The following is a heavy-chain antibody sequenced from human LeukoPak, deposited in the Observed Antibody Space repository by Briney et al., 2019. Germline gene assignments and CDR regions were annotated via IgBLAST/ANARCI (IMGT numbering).Heavy chain of an antibody. CDR2: IYPGDSDT. V-gene: IGHV5-51*01. J-gene: IGHJ6*02. CDR3: ARLAYCGGDCYSPSMDV. Sequence: GESLKISCKGSGYSLTSYWIGWVRQMPGKGLEWMGIIYPGDSDTRYSPSFQGQVTISADKSISTAYLQWSSLKASDTAMYYCARLAYCGGDCYSPSMDVWGQGTTVAVSS. D-gene: IGHD2-21*02. CDR1: GYSLTSYW.